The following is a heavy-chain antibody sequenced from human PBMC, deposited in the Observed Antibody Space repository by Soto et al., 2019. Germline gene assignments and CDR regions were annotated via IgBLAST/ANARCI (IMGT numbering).Heavy chain of an antibody. D-gene: IGHD2-15*01. V-gene: IGHV3-53*02. Sequence: EVQLVETGGGLIQPGGSLRLSCAASGFIVSSNYMNWVRQAPGKGLEWVSVIYSGGSTYFADSVKGRFTISRDNSKNTLYLQMNSLRAEDTAVYYCARSGSSPFDYWGQGTLVTVSS. CDR1: GFIVSSNY. J-gene: IGHJ4*02. CDR3: ARSGSSPFDY. CDR2: IYSGGST.